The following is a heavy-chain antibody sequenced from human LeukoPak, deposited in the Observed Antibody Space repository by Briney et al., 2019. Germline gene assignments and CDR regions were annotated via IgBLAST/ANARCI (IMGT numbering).Heavy chain of an antibody. Sequence: SETLSLTCTVSGGSISSHNHYWGWIRQPPGKGLEWIGSIYSSGSTYYNPSLKSRVTISVDTSKNQFSLKLNSVTAADTAVYYCARGDYSDYVANWFEPWGQGTLVTVSS. CDR3: ARGDYSDYVANWFEP. J-gene: IGHJ5*02. CDR1: GGSISSHNHY. CDR2: IYSSGST. V-gene: IGHV4-39*01. D-gene: IGHD4-11*01.